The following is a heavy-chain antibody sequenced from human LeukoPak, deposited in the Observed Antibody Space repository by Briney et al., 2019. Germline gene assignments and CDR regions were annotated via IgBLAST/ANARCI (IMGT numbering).Heavy chain of an antibody. V-gene: IGHV4-31*03. D-gene: IGHD5-24*01. CDR2: IYYSGST. CDR3: ARLDGYGSPFYWFDP. J-gene: IGHJ5*02. CDR1: GGSISSGGYY. Sequence: SQTLSLTCTVSGGSISSGGYYWSWIRQHPGKGLEWIGYIYYSGSTYYNPSLKSRVTISVDTSKNQFSLKLSSVTAADTAVYYCARLDGYGSPFYWFDPWAREPWSPSPQ.